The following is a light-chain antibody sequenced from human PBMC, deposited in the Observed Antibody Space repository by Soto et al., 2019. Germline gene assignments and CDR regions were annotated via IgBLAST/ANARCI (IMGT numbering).Light chain of an antibody. Sequence: QSALTQPPSVSAAPGQTVTISCSGSSSNIGNNYVSWYQQLPGTAPKLLIYDSNKRPSGIPDRFSGSKSGTSATLGITGLQTGDEADYYCGTWDNSLSAVVFGGGTKLTVL. CDR3: GTWDNSLSAVV. V-gene: IGLV1-51*01. J-gene: IGLJ2*01. CDR1: SSNIGNNY. CDR2: DSN.